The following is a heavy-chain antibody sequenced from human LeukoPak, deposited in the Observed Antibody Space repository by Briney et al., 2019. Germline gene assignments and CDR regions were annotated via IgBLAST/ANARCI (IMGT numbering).Heavy chain of an antibody. J-gene: IGHJ4*02. D-gene: IGHD5-24*01. CDR1: GGTFSSYA. Sequence: SVKVSCKASGGTFSSYAISWVRQAPGQGLEWMGRIVPIFGTANYAQKFQGRVTIATDESTSTDYMELSSLRSEDTAVYYCARDSGDDGYYNSVGDYWGQGTLVTVSS. V-gene: IGHV1-69*05. CDR3: ARDSGDDGYYNSVGDY. CDR2: IVPIFGTA.